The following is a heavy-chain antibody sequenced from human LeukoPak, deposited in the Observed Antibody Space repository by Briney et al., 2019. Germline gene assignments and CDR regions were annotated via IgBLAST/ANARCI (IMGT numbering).Heavy chain of an antibody. J-gene: IGHJ4*02. CDR2: ISSSGSTI. D-gene: IGHD4-23*01. CDR3: ARDYGGSSPFDY. Sequence: GGSLRLSCVVSGFTFSNYWMSWVRQAPGKGLEWVSYISSSGSTIYYADSVKGRFTISRDNAKNSLYLQMNSLRAEDTAVYYCARDYGGSSPFDYWGQGTLVTVSS. V-gene: IGHV3-48*04. CDR1: GFTFSNYW.